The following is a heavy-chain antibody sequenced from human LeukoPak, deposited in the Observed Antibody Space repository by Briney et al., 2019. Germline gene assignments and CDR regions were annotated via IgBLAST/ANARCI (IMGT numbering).Heavy chain of an antibody. CDR2: IRSKANSYAT. V-gene: IGHV3-73*01. CDR1: GFTFSGSA. D-gene: IGHD3-22*01. Sequence: PGGSLRLSCAASGFTFSGSAMHWVRQASGKGLEWVGRIRSKANSYATAYAASVKGRFTISRDDSKNTAYLQMNSLKTGDTAVYYCTGGTMNAFDIWGQGTMVTVSS. J-gene: IGHJ3*02. CDR3: TGGTMNAFDI.